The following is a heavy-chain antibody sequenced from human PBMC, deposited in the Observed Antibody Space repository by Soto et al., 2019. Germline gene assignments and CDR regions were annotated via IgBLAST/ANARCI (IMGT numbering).Heavy chain of an antibody. CDR3: AKDAIEYSSSGWFDP. V-gene: IGHV3-43*01. Sequence: GGSLRLSCAASGFTFDDYTMHWVRQAPGKGLEWVSLISWDGGSTYYADSVKGRFTISRDNSKNSLYLQMNSLRTEDTALYYCAKDAIEYSSSGWFDPWGQGTLVTVSS. CDR2: ISWDGGST. J-gene: IGHJ5*02. CDR1: GFTFDDYT. D-gene: IGHD6-6*01.